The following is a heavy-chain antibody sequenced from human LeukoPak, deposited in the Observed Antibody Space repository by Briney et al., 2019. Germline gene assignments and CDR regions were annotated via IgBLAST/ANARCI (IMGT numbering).Heavy chain of an antibody. CDR2: IYYSGST. CDR3: ARAPYYDFWSGYYPFPDY. J-gene: IGHJ4*02. D-gene: IGHD3-3*01. Sequence: SQTLSLTCTVSGGSISSGGYYWSWIRQHPGTGLEWIGYIYYSGSTYYSPSLKSRVTIPVDTSKNQFSLKLSSVTAADMAVYYCARAPYYDFWSGYYPFPDYWGQGTLVTVSS. V-gene: IGHV4-31*03. CDR1: GGSISSGGYY.